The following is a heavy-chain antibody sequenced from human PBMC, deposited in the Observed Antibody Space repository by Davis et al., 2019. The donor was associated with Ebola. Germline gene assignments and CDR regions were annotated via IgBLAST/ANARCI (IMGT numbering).Heavy chain of an antibody. D-gene: IGHD3-3*01. CDR2: IYYRGST. CDR3: ARTVTTDPVWSGYYYNWFDP. J-gene: IGHJ5*02. Sequence: MPSETLSLTCTVSGGSVSNYYWSWIRQPPGKGLEWIGYIYYRGSTNYNPSLKSRVTILVDTSKNQFSLKLSSVTTADTAVYYCARTVTTDPVWSGYYYNWFDPWGQGTLVTVSS. V-gene: IGHV4-59*08. CDR1: GGSVSNYY.